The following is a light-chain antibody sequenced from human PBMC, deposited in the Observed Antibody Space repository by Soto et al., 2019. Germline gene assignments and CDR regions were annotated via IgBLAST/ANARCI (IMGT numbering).Light chain of an antibody. V-gene: IGLV2-11*01. CDR1: SSDVGGYNY. Sequence: QSALNQPRSVSGSPGQSVTISCTGTSSDVGGYNYVSWYQQYAGKTPKLLIYDVSKRPSGVPDRFSGSKSGNTASLSISGLQAEDEADYYCCSYAGTYTEVFGGGTKVTVL. CDR3: CSYAGTYTEV. J-gene: IGLJ2*01. CDR2: DVS.